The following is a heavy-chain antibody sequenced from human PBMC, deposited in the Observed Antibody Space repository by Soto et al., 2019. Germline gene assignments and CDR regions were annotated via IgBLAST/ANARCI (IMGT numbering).Heavy chain of an antibody. J-gene: IGHJ4*02. CDR2: INPSGGST. Sequence: GASVKVSCKASGGTFSSYAISWVRQAPGQGLEWMGMINPSGGSTSYAQKFQGRVTMTRDTSTSTVYMELSSLRSEDTAVYHCARNDNSGLDYWGQGTLVTVSS. V-gene: IGHV1-46*01. CDR3: ARNDNSGLDY. D-gene: IGHD3-22*01. CDR1: GGTFSSYA.